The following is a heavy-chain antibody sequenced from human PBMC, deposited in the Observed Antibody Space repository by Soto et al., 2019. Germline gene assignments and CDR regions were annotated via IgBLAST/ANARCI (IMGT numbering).Heavy chain of an antibody. V-gene: IGHV4-59*12. CDR3: ARGMTTVTTLDY. CDR1: GDSISSYY. Sequence: SETLSLTCAVSGDSISSYYCMWIRQPPGKGLESIGYLYYGRSANYNPSLKSRVTISLDRSKKQCSLKLSSVTAAETAVYYCARGMTTVTTLDYWGQGTLVTVS. D-gene: IGHD4-17*01. J-gene: IGHJ4*02. CDR2: LYYGRSA.